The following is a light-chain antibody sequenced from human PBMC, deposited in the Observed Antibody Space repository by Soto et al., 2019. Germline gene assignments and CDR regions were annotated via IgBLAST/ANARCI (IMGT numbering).Light chain of an antibody. CDR1: QSISSK. CDR2: GAS. Sequence: EIVMTQSPATLSVSPGERATLSCRASQSISSKLGWYQQRPGQAPRLLIYGASTRATGVPARFSGSGSGTEFPITISSMQSEDSAVYYCQQYNSWTTITFGQGTRLEIK. J-gene: IGKJ5*01. CDR3: QQYNSWTTIT. V-gene: IGKV3-15*01.